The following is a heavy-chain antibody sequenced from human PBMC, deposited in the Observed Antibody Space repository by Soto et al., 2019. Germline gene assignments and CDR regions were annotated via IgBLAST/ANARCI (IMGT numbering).Heavy chain of an antibody. CDR2: IYYSGST. CDR3: ARAIVVVPAANNWFDP. V-gene: IGHV4-59*01. CDR1: GGSISSYY. J-gene: IGHJ5*02. Sequence: SETLSLTCTVSGGSISSYYWSWIRQPPGKGLEWIGYIYYSGSTNYNPSLKSRVTISVDTSKNQFSLKLSFATAADTAVYYCARAIVVVPAANNWFDPWGQGSLVTVSS. D-gene: IGHD2-2*01.